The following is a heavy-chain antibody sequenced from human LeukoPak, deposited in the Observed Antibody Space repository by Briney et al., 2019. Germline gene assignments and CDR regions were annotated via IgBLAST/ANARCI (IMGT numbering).Heavy chain of an antibody. CDR3: AKDIGPDAFDI. CDR1: GFTFSTYA. Sequence: GGSLRLSCAASGFTFSTYAMHWVRQAPGKGLEWVAVISYDGSNKYYADSVKGRFTISRDNSKNTLYLQMNSLRAEDTAVYYCAKDIGPDAFDIWGQGTMVTVSS. V-gene: IGHV3-30*04. D-gene: IGHD2-15*01. J-gene: IGHJ3*02. CDR2: ISYDGSNK.